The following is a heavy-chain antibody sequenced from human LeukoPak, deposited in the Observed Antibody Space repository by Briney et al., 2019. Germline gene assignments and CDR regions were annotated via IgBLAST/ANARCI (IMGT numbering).Heavy chain of an antibody. Sequence: GGSLRLSCAASGFTFSSYSMNWVRQAPGKGLEWVSSISSSSSYIYYADSVKGRFTISRDNAKNSLYLQMNSLRAEDTAVYYCARVGTVAGISWYFDYWGQGTLVTVSS. CDR1: GFTFSSYS. D-gene: IGHD6-19*01. CDR3: ARVGTVAGISWYFDY. V-gene: IGHV3-21*01. J-gene: IGHJ4*02. CDR2: ISSSSSYI.